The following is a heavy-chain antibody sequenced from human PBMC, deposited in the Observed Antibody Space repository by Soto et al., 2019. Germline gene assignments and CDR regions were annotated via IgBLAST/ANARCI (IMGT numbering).Heavy chain of an antibody. CDR1: GFTFSSYW. CDR3: ARETHYDILTGPKGAFDY. D-gene: IGHD3-9*01. CDR2: IKQDGSEK. V-gene: IGHV3-7*05. Sequence: EVQLVESGGGLVQPGGSLRLSCAASGFTFSSYWMSWVRQAPGKGLEWVANIKQDGSEKYYVDTVKGRFTISRDNAQNSLYLQMTSLRAEDTAVYYCARETHYDILTGPKGAFDYWGQGTLVTVSS. J-gene: IGHJ4*02.